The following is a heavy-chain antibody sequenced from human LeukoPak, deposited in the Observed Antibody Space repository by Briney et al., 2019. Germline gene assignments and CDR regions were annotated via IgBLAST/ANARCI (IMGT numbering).Heavy chain of an antibody. CDR2: IWYDGSNK. D-gene: IGHD2-15*01. CDR3: AKTGYCSGGSCPGFDF. Sequence: GGSLRLSCAASGFTFSSYGMHWVRQAPGKGLEWVAVIWYDGSNKYYADFVKGRFTISRDNSKNTQYLQMNSLRAEDTAVYYCAKTGYCSGGSCPGFDFWGQGTLVTVSS. J-gene: IGHJ4*02. V-gene: IGHV3-30*02. CDR1: GFTFSSYG.